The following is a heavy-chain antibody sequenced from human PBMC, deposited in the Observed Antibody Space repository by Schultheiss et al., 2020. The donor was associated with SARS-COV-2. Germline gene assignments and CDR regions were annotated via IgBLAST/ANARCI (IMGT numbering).Heavy chain of an antibody. CDR2: INPNSGGT. D-gene: IGHD5-18*01. Sequence: ASVKVSCKASGYTFTGYYMHWVRQAPGQGLEWMGWINPNSGGTNYAQKLQGRVTMTTDTSTSTAYMELRSLRSDDTAVYYCARDVGYRNGDYYYALDVWGQGTTVTVSS. CDR3: ARDVGYRNGDYYYALDV. CDR1: GYTFTGYY. J-gene: IGHJ6*02. V-gene: IGHV1-2*02.